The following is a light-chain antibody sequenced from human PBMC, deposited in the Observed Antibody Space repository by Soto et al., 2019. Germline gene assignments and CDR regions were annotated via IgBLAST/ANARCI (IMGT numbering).Light chain of an antibody. CDR3: QQYNNWSLRT. J-gene: IGKJ5*01. Sequence: IQMTQSASPLPGSVGDRVTISXRASHTITMWLAWYQQRTGKXTKLLXXKPXTLKSGVPSRFIGSGSGKEFTLTISSLQSEDFAAYYCQQYNNWSLRTFGQGTRLEI. V-gene: IGKV1-5*03. CDR2: KPX. CDR1: HTITMW.